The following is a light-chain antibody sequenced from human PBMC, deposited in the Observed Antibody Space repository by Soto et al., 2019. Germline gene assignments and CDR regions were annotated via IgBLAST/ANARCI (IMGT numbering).Light chain of an antibody. Sequence: EIVVTQSPATLSVSPGERVTLSCRASQSVSSSLAWYQQRPGQAPRLLIYDTSTRAAGIAARFSGSGSGTDFTLTVSSLEPEDFALYYCQQRSNWPPEITFGQGTRLEIK. CDR2: DTS. CDR3: QQRSNWPPEIT. CDR1: QSVSSS. J-gene: IGKJ5*01. V-gene: IGKV3-11*01.